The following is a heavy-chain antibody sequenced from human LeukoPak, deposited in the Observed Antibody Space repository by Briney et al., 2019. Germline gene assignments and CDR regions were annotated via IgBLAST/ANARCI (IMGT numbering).Heavy chain of an antibody. CDR1: GGSISSSSYY. Sequence: SETLSLTCTVSGGSISSSSYYWGWIRQPPGKGLEWIGEINHSGSTNYNPSLKSRVTISVDTSKNQFSLKLSSVTAADTAVYYCATTSIAARPHFDYWGQGTLVTVSS. D-gene: IGHD6-6*01. CDR3: ATTSIAARPHFDY. CDR2: INHSGST. J-gene: IGHJ4*02. V-gene: IGHV4-39*07.